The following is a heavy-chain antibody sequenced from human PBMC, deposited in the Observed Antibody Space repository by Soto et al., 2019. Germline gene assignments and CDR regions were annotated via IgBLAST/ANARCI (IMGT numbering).Heavy chain of an antibody. CDR3: ARDTYASGWYYFDS. V-gene: IGHV4-4*07. CDR1: GGSISRRY. J-gene: IGHJ4*02. Sequence: QVHLQESGPGLVKPSETLSLSCTVSGGSISRRYWSWIRQPAGKGLEWIGRINTSGGTNYNPSLKSRVSMSVDASNNEFSLKLRSVAAADTATYYCARDTYASGWYYFDSWGQGTLVTVSS. D-gene: IGHD6-19*01. CDR2: INTSGGT.